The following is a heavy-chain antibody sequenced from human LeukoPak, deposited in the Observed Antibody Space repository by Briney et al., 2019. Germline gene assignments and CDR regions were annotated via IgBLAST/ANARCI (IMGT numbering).Heavy chain of an antibody. J-gene: IGHJ4*02. CDR1: GGSFSGYY. V-gene: IGHV4-34*01. D-gene: IGHD6-13*01. CDR3: ARGVGSGSWYRLGY. Sequence: SETLSLTCAVYGGSFSGYYWSWIRQPPGKGLEWIGEINHSGSTNYNPSLKSRVTISVDTSKNQFSLKLSSVTAADTAVYYCARGVGSGSWYRLGYWGQGTLVTVSP. CDR2: INHSGST.